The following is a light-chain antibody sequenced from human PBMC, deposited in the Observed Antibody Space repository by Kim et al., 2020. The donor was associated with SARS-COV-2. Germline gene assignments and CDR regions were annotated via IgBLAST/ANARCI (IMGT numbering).Light chain of an antibody. CDR1: SSNIKKTS. J-gene: IGLJ3*02. CDR3: AAWDHRVSGRV. CDR2: RTN. Sequence: GQRLTIPRSGSSSNIKKTSVYQPQQVPGPAPKVRFYRTNQRPSGVPDRFSGPKSGTSASLAISGLRSEDEADYFCAAWDHRVSGRVFGGGTKLTVL. V-gene: IGLV1-47*01.